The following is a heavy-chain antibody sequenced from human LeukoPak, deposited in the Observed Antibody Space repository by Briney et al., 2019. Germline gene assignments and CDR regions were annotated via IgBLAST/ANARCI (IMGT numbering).Heavy chain of an antibody. CDR2: TYYRSTWYN. V-gene: IGHV6-1*01. D-gene: IGHD6-19*01. CDR1: GDSVSSNSVT. Sequence: SQTLSLTCAISGDSVSSNSVTWNWIRQSPSRGLEWLGRTYYRSTWYNDYAVSVRGRITVNPDTSKNQFSLHLNSVTPEDTAVYYCVYSSGWLGGYWGQGSLVTVSS. J-gene: IGHJ4*02. CDR3: VYSSGWLGGY.